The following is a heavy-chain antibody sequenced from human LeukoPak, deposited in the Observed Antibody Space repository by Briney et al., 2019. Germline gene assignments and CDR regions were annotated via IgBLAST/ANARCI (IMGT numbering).Heavy chain of an antibody. J-gene: IGHJ4*02. CDR2: IRYDGSNK. Sequence: GGSLRLSCAASGFTFSSYGMHWVRQAPGKGLEWVAFIRYDGSNKYYADSVKGRFTISRDNSKNTLYLQMNSLRAEDTAVYYCAKDHGPEPRIAAAGLRPETGFDYWGQGTLVTVSS. CDR3: AKDHGPEPRIAAAGLRPETGFDY. V-gene: IGHV3-30*02. CDR1: GFTFSSYG. D-gene: IGHD6-13*01.